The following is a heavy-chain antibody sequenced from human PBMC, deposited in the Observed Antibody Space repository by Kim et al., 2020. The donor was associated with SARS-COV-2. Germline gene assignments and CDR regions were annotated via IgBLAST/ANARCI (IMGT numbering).Heavy chain of an antibody. D-gene: IGHD6-19*01. J-gene: IGHJ4*02. CDR3: AIRVAVAGTIDY. CDR1: GLTFNSYA. V-gene: IGHV3-23*01. Sequence: GGSLRLSCVASGLTFNSYAMSWVRQAPGKGLEWVAATRASGAATYYADSVKGRFTISRDNSKNTLNLQMNSLRAEDTALYYCAIRVAVAGTIDYWGQG. CDR2: TRASGAAT.